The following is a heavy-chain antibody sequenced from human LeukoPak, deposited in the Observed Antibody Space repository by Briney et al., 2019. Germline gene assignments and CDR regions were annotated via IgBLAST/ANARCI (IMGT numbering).Heavy chain of an antibody. CDR3: AKDSAKKYDDY. D-gene: IGHD2/OR15-2a*01. Sequence: PGGSLRLSCAASGFTVTTIYMSWVRQAPGKGLEWVSGISGSDGTTYYADSVKGRFTISRDNSKNTLYLQMNGLRAEDTAVYYCAKDSAKKYDDYWGQGTLVTVSS. CDR2: ISGSDGTT. CDR1: GFTVTTIY. V-gene: IGHV3-23*01. J-gene: IGHJ4*02.